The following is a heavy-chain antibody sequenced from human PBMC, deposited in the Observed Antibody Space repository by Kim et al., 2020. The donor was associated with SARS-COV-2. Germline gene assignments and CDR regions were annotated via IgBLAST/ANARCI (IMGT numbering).Heavy chain of an antibody. V-gene: IGHV4-39*01. Sequence: SETLSLTCTVSGGSISSSSYYWGWIRQPPGKGLEWIGSIYYSGSTYYNPSLKTRVTISVDTSKNQFSLKLSSVTAADTAVYDCARHWVGRMYLWGQGTLVTVSS. CDR2: IYYSGST. CDR3: ARHWVGRMYL. CDR1: GGSISSSSYY. J-gene: IGHJ4*02. D-gene: IGHD2-8*01.